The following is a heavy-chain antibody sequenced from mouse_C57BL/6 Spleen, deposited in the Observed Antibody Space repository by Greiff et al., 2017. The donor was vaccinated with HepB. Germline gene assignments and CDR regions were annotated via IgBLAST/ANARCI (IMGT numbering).Heavy chain of an antibody. Sequence: VQLKESGPELVKPGASVKIPCKASGYTFTDYNMDWVKQSHGKSLEWIGDINPNNGGTIYNQKFKGKATLTVDKSSSTAYMELRSLTSEDTAVYYCARGYLAYWGQGTLVTVSA. D-gene: IGHD2-2*01. CDR3: ARGYLAY. CDR1: GYTFTDYN. CDR2: INPNNGGT. V-gene: IGHV1-18*01. J-gene: IGHJ3*01.